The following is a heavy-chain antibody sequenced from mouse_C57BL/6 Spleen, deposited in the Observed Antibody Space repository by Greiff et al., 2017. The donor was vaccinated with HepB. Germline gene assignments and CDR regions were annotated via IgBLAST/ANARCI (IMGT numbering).Heavy chain of an antibody. D-gene: IGHD2-5*01. Sequence: VQLVESGAELAKPGASVKLSCKASGYTFTSYWMHWVKQRPGQGLEWIGYINPSSGYTKYNQKFKDKATLTADKSSSTAYMQLSSLTYEDSAVYYCARRYSNYDYAMDYWGQGTSVTVSS. CDR2: INPSSGYT. V-gene: IGHV1-7*01. J-gene: IGHJ4*01. CDR1: GYTFTSYW. CDR3: ARRYSNYDYAMDY.